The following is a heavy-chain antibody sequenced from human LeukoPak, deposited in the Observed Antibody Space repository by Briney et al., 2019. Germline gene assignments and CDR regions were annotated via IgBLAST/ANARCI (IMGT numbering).Heavy chain of an antibody. CDR1: GFTFDDYA. V-gene: IGHV3-9*01. CDR2: ISWNSGSI. D-gene: IGHD6-13*01. CDR3: AKAKGLGQLTRPLDY. Sequence: GRSLRLFCAASGFTFDDYAMHWVRQAPGKGLEWVSGISWNSGSIGYADSVKGRFTISRDNAKNSLYLQMNSLRAEDTALYYCAKAKGLGQLTRPLDYWGQGTLVTVSS. J-gene: IGHJ4*02.